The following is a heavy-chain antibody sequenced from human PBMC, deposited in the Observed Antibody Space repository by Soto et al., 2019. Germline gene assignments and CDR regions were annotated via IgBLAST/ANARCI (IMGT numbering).Heavy chain of an antibody. Sequence: SATLSLTCTVSGGSISSGGYYWSWIRQHPGKGLEWIGYIYYSGSTYYNPSLKSRVTISVDTSKNQFSLKLSSVTAADTAVYYCAREYGSGSYYSRSWFDPWGQGTLVTVSS. V-gene: IGHV4-31*03. CDR2: IYYSGST. J-gene: IGHJ5*02. D-gene: IGHD3-10*01. CDR1: GGSISSGGYY. CDR3: AREYGSGSYYSRSWFDP.